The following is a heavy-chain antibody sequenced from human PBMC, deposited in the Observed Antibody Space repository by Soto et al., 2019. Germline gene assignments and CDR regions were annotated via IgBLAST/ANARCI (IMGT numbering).Heavy chain of an antibody. J-gene: IGHJ4*02. CDR1: GYTFTSFD. V-gene: IGHV1-8*01. CDR3: TRGRSGQPHG. Sequence: QVRLVQSGAEVKEPGASVKVSCKASGYTFTSFDINWVRQATGEGLEWMGWMNPKSGNTGFAQKFQGRVTMTRDTSISTAYMELRNLGPEDTAVYFCTRGRSGQPHGWGQGTLVSVSS. D-gene: IGHD6-19*01. CDR2: MNPKSGNT.